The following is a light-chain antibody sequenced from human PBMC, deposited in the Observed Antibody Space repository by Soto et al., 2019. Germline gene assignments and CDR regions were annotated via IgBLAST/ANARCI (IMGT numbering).Light chain of an antibody. J-gene: IGKJ1*01. CDR1: QSISSW. Sequence: DIQVTQSTSILSASVGDRVTITCRASQSISSWLAWYQQKPGKAPKLLIYDASSLESGVPSRFSGSGSGTEFTLTISSLQPDDFATYYCQQYNSYPWTFGQGTKVDIK. CDR3: QQYNSYPWT. CDR2: DAS. V-gene: IGKV1-5*01.